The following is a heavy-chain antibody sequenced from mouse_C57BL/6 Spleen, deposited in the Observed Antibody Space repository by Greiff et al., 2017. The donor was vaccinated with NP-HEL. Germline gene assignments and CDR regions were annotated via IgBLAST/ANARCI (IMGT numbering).Heavy chain of an antibody. CDR1: GYTFTSYW. CDR3: ARGYGSSYLYY. Sequence: VQLQQPGAELVMPGASVKLSCKASGYTFTSYWMHWVKQRPGQGLEWIGEIDPSDSYTNYNQKFKGKSTLTVDKSSSTAYMQLSSLTSEDSAVYYCARGYGSSYLYYWGQGTTLTVSS. J-gene: IGHJ2*01. D-gene: IGHD1-1*01. CDR2: IDPSDSYT. V-gene: IGHV1-69*01.